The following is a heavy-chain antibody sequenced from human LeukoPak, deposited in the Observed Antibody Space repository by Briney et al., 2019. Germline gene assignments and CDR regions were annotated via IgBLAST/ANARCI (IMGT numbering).Heavy chain of an antibody. V-gene: IGHV1-69*04. D-gene: IGHD3-10*01. Sequence: ASVKVSCKASGYTFTSYAISWVRQAPGQGLEWMGRIIPILGIANYAQKFQGRVTITADKSTSTAYMELSSLRSEDTAVYYCARSIYYGSGSYYPFDYWGQGTLVTVSS. CDR3: ARSIYYGSGSYYPFDY. CDR1: GYTFTSYA. CDR2: IIPILGIA. J-gene: IGHJ4*02.